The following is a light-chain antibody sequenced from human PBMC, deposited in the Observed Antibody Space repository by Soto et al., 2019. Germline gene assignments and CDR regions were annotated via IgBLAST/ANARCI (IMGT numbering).Light chain of an antibody. CDR2: GTS. J-gene: IGKJ1*01. V-gene: IGKV3-20*01. CDR3: QQDRDSLGR. CDR1: QSVISTY. Sequence: EIVLTQSPGTLSLSPGERATLSCRASQSVISTYLAWYQQKPGQSPRLLIYGTSSTATGIPDRFSGSGSGTDFALTTSRLEPEDFAVYYSQQDRDSLGRFGQGTKVEIK.